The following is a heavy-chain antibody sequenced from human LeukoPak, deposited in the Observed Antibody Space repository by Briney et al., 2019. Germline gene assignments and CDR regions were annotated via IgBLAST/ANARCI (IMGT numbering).Heavy chain of an antibody. CDR3: ARSGSYYSPFDY. CDR1: GYSISSGSYY. J-gene: IGHJ4*02. CDR2: IYTSGST. D-gene: IGHD1-26*01. V-gene: IGHV4-61*02. Sequence: SETLSLTCTVSGYSISSGSYYWSWIRQPAGKGLEWIGRIYTSGSTNYNPSLKSRVTISVDTSKNQFSLKLSSVTAADTAVYYCARSGSYYSPFDYWGQGTLVTVSS.